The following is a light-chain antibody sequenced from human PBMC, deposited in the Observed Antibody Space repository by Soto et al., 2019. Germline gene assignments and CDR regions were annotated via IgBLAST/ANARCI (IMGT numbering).Light chain of an antibody. CDR2: GAS. CDR1: QSVSSN. J-gene: IGKJ3*01. V-gene: IGKV3-15*01. Sequence: EIVMTQSPATLSVSPGERATLSCRASQSVSSNLAWYQQKPGQAPRLLIYGASTRATGVPARFSGSGSGTEFTLTISSLQSEDFVVYYCQHYDNWPFTFGPGTKVDIK. CDR3: QHYDNWPFT.